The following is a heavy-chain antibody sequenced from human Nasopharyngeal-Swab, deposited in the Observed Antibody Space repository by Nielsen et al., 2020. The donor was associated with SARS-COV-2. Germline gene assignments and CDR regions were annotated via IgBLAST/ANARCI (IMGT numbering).Heavy chain of an antibody. D-gene: IGHD6-6*01. V-gene: IGHV4-59*11. CDR2: IYSTEIT. CDR1: GGSIVSHY. CDR3: ARGPYSRSSLWVH. J-gene: IGHJ4*02. Sequence: SETLSLTCTVSGGSIVSHYWNWTRLSPGKGLEWIGYIYSTEITKYNPSLGSRVTMSGDTSKNQVYLKLKSLTASDTAVYYCARGPYSRSSLWVHWGQGTLVTVSS.